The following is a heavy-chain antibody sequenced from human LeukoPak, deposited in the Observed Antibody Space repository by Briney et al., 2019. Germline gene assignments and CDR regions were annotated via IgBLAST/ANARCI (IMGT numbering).Heavy chain of an antibody. CDR3: SARQPLYGMHF. J-gene: IGHJ6*02. Sequence: GGSLRLSCAASGFTVSSNYMSWVRQAPGKGLEWVSVIYSGGSTYYADSVKGRFTISRDNSKNTLYLQMNSLRAEDTAVYYCSARQPLYGMHFWGRGTTVIVSS. CDR2: IYSGGST. D-gene: IGHD6-13*01. CDR1: GFTVSSNY. V-gene: IGHV3-53*01.